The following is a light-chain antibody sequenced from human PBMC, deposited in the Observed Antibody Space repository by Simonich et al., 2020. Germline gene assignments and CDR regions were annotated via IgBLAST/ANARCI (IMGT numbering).Light chain of an antibody. CDR1: SSDVGGYNY. CDR3: SSYAGSNNLV. Sequence: QSALTQPPSASGCPGQSVTISCTGTSSDVGGYNYVSWYQQHPGKDPKLMIYEVSNRPSGVPDRFSGSKSGNTASLTVSGLQAEDEADYYCSSYAGSNNLVFGGGTKLTVL. J-gene: IGLJ3*02. V-gene: IGLV2-8*01. CDR2: EVS.